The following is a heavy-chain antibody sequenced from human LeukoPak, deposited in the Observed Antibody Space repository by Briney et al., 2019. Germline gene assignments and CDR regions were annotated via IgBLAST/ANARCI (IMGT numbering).Heavy chain of an antibody. D-gene: IGHD5-24*01. J-gene: IGHJ4*02. CDR1: GGSFSGYY. CDR3: ARGRRW. CDR2: INDSGSI. Sequence: KPSETLSLTCAVYGGSFSGYYWTWIRQPPGKGLEWIGEINDSGSINYNPTLKSRVTISADTSKNQFSLKLTSVTAADTAVYYCARGRRWWGQGTLVTVSS. V-gene: IGHV4-34*01.